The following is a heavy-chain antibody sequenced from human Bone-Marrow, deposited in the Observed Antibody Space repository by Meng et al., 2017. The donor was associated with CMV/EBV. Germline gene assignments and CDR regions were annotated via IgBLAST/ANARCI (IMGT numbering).Heavy chain of an antibody. CDR2: INHSGST. Sequence: YGGSFSGYYWSWIRQPPGKGLEWIGEINHSGSTNYNPSLKSRVTISVDTSKNQFSLKLSSVTAADTAVYYCARRPQYSSSSNSEFDYWGQGTLVTVSS. D-gene: IGHD6-13*01. J-gene: IGHJ4*02. CDR3: ARRPQYSSSSNSEFDY. CDR1: GGSFSGYY. V-gene: IGHV4-34*01.